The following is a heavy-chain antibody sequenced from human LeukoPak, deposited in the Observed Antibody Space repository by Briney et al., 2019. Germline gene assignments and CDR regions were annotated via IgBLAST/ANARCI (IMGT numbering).Heavy chain of an antibody. D-gene: IGHD2-8*02. CDR2: ISGNGRST. J-gene: IGHJ4*02. CDR1: GFTFSSYA. V-gene: IGHV3-23*01. CDR3: AKEYYVLLVYALGGSFDY. Sequence: GASLRLSCAASGFTFSSYAMSWVRQAPGKGLEWISTISGNGRSTYYADSVKGRFTISRDNSKNTLSLQMNSLRAEDTAVYYCAKEYYVLLVYALGGSFDYWGRGTLVTVSS.